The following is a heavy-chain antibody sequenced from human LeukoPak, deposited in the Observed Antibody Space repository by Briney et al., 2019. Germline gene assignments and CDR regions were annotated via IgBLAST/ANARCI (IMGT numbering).Heavy chain of an antibody. CDR3: GRDWDWHVQF. D-gene: IGHD1-26*01. Sequence: GASVKVPCKTSGYTFSRYGFSWVRQAPGQGLEWIGWIGVFNGNRNYAKSVQGRITLTADTSTNTTYMELRSLTSDDTAVYFCGRDWDWHVQFWGQGTLITVSS. CDR1: GYTFSRYG. V-gene: IGHV1-18*01. J-gene: IGHJ4*02. CDR2: IGVFNGNR.